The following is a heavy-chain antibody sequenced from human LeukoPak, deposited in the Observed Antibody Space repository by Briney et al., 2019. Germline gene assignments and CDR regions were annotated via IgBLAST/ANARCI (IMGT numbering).Heavy chain of an antibody. D-gene: IGHD5-18*01. CDR2: SNPNSGST. Sequence: ASVKVSCKASGYTFTIYYIHWVRQPPGQGLEWMGISNPNSGSTSYAQNFQGRVSVTRDTSTSTVYMDLSSLRSEDTAVYFCARGGMWIQLWPFDFWGERALVTVSS. CDR1: GYTFTIYY. V-gene: IGHV1-46*01. CDR3: ARGGMWIQLWPFDF. J-gene: IGHJ4*02.